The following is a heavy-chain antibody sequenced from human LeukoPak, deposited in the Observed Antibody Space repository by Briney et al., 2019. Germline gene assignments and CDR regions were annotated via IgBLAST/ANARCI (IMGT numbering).Heavy chain of an antibody. D-gene: IGHD5-12*01. CDR3: VRDGYSGGAFDI. V-gene: IGHV1-18*01. CDR2: ISAYNGNT. Sequence: ASVKVSCKASGYTFTNYGISWVRQAPGQGLEWMGWISAYNGNTNYAQKFQSRVTMTRDTSITTAFMELNILKSDDTAVYYCVRDGYSGGAFDIWGQGTMVTVSS. CDR1: GYTFTNYG. J-gene: IGHJ3*02.